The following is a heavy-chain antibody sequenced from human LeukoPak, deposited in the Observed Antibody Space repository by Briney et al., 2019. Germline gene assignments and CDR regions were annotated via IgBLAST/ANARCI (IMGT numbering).Heavy chain of an antibody. CDR1: GFTFSTFW. D-gene: IGHD1-1*01. CDR3: ARGGTFVSDY. Sequence: GGSLRLSCAASGFTFSTFWMSGVRQAPGKGLEWVANKKEDGSEKYYVDSMKGRFTVSRDNAKNSLYLQMDSLRAEDTAVYYCARGGTFVSDYWGQGTLVTVSS. V-gene: IGHV3-7*01. CDR2: KKEDGSEK. J-gene: IGHJ4*02.